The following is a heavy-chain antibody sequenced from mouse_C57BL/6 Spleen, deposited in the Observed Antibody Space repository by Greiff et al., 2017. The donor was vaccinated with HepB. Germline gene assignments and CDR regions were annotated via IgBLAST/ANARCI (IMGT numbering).Heavy chain of an antibody. CDR3: ARGDYCGSSWYVDV. V-gene: IGHV1-4*01. J-gene: IGHJ1*03. CDR1: GYTFTSYK. D-gene: IGHD1-1*01. Sequence: QVQLQQSGAELARPGASVTMSCKASGYTFTSYKMHWVKQRPGQGLEWIGYINPSSGYTKYNQKFKGKATLTADKASSTAYMQLSSLTSEDSAVYYFARGDYCGSSWYVDVWGTGTTVTVSS. CDR2: INPSSGYT.